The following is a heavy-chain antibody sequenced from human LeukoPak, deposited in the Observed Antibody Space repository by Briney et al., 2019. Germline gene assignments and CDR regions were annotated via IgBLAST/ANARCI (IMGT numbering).Heavy chain of an antibody. Sequence: ASVKVSCKASGGTFSSYAISWVRQAPGQGLEWMGWINPNSGGTNYAQKFQGRVTMTRDTSISTAYMEPSRLRSDDTAVYYCARVAGSIYYGSGSYFNWFDPWGQGTLVTVSS. V-gene: IGHV1-2*02. CDR2: INPNSGGT. CDR3: ARVAGSIYYGSGSYFNWFDP. D-gene: IGHD3-10*01. CDR1: GGTFSSYA. J-gene: IGHJ5*02.